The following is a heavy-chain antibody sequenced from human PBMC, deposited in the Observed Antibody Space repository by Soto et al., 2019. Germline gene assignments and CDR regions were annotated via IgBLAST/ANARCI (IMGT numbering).Heavy chain of an antibody. J-gene: IGHJ6*02. CDR1: GFTFSSYG. V-gene: IGHV3-30*18. CDR3: AKGIAAAGPRGMDV. Sequence: GGSLRLSCAASGFTFSSYGMHWVRQAPGKGLEWVAAISYDGSNKYYADSVKGRFTISRDNSKNTLYLQMNSLRAEDTAVYYCAKGIAAAGPRGMDVWGQGTTVTVSS. D-gene: IGHD6-13*01. CDR2: ISYDGSNK.